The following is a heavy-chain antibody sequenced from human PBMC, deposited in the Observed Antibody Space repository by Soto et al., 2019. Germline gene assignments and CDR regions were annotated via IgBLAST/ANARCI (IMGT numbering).Heavy chain of an antibody. J-gene: IGHJ4*02. CDR3: VRDSHGDY. CDR2: IDHDGPT. CDR1: GFTFSNYW. Sequence: EVQLVESGGGLVQPGGSLRLSCAGAGFTFSNYWMHWVRQAPGKGLEWVSRIDHDGPTDYADSVRGRFTISRDNAENTLDLQMNSLRPEDMAVYYCVRDSHGDYWGQGTLVTVSS. V-gene: IGHV3-74*01.